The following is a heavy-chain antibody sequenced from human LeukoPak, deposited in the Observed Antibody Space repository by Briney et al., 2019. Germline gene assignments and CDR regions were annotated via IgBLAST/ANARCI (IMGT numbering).Heavy chain of an antibody. CDR3: ARDLDYLDY. J-gene: IGHJ4*02. V-gene: IGHV3-33*01. CDR2: IWYDGSNK. CDR1: GFTFSSYG. Sequence: GRSLRLSCAASGFTFSSYGMHWVRQAPGKGLEWVAVIWYDGSNKYYADSVKGRFTISRDNAKNLLYLQMNSLRAEDTAVYYCARDLDYLDYWGQGTLVTVSS.